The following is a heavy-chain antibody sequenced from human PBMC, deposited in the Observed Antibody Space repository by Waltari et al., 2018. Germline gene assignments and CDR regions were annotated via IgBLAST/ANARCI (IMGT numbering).Heavy chain of an antibody. V-gene: IGHV3-53*02. CDR3: ARLSFGKTVDY. CDR1: GFTVSSNY. J-gene: IGHJ4*02. Sequence: EVQLVETGGGLIQPGGSLRLSCAASGFTVSSNYMSWVRQAPGKGLEWVSVMYSGGSTYYADSVKGRFTISRDNSKNTLYLQMNSLRAEDTAVYYCARLSFGKTVDYWGQGTLVTVSS. D-gene: IGHD3-10*01. CDR2: MYSGGST.